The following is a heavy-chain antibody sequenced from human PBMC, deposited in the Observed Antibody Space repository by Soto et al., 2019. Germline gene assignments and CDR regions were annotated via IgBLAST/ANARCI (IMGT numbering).Heavy chain of an antibody. Sequence: ASVKVSCKASGYTFTGYYMHWVRQAPGQGLEWMGWINPNSGGTNYAQKFQGRVTMTRDTSISTAYMELSRLRSDDTAVYYCARDLNYYYYGMDVWGQGTTVTVSS. CDR3: ARDLNYYYYGMDV. CDR1: GYTFTGYY. CDR2: INPNSGGT. V-gene: IGHV1-2*02. J-gene: IGHJ6*02.